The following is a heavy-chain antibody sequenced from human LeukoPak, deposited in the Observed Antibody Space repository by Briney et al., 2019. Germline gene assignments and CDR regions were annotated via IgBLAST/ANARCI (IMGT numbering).Heavy chain of an antibody. CDR3: AKATPAARVYYYGMDV. V-gene: IGHV3-23*01. Sequence: PGGSLRLSCAASGFTFSSYALSWVRQAPGKGLEWVSAISGSGGSTYYADSVKGRFNISRDNSKNTLYLQMNSLRADDTAVYYCAKATPAARVYYYGMDVWGQGTTVTVSS. CDR1: GFTFSSYA. CDR2: ISGSGGST. D-gene: IGHD2-2*01. J-gene: IGHJ6*02.